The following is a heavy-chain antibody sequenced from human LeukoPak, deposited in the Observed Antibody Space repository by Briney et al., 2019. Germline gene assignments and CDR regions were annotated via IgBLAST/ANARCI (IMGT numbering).Heavy chain of an antibody. CDR1: GFTFSNYE. V-gene: IGHV3-48*03. CDR2: ISSSGSTI. CDR3: ARASPSGYSSGWHYFDY. Sequence: GGSLGLSCAASGFTFSNYEMNWVRQAPGKGLEWVSYISSSGSTIYYADSVKGRFTISRDNAKNSLYLQMNSLRAEDTAVYYCARASPSGYSSGWHYFDYWGQGTLVTVSS. J-gene: IGHJ4*02. D-gene: IGHD6-19*01.